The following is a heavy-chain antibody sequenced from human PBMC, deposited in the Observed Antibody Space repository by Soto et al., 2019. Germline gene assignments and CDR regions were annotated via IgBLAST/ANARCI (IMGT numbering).Heavy chain of an antibody. V-gene: IGHV1-18*01. J-gene: IGHJ6*03. CDR1: GFTFSNNA. D-gene: IGHD2-15*01. Sequence: RLVQSGAEVKKPGASVRVSCETSGFTFSNNAFSWVRQAPGQGLEWLGWISAYNYNSNYAQKLQDRVTLSKDTSTRTGFMELRSLGSGDTAVYYCARHYCSGGTCDPAFSYMDVWGTGTTVIVS. CDR2: ISAYNYNS. CDR3: ARHYCSGGTCDPAFSYMDV.